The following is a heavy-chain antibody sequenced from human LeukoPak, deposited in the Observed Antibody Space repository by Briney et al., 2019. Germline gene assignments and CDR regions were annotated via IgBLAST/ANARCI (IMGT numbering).Heavy chain of an antibody. D-gene: IGHD3-22*01. V-gene: IGHV3-15*01. CDR3: TTEQYYDSSASYYVYN. J-gene: IGHJ4*02. CDR1: GFTFSNAW. CDR2: IKSKTDGGTT. Sequence: NAGGSLRLSCAASGFTFSNAWMSWVRQAPGKGLEWVGRIKSKTDGGTTDYAAPVKGRFTISRDDSKNTLYLQMNSLKTEDTAVYYCTTEQYYDSSASYYVYNWGQGTLVTVSS.